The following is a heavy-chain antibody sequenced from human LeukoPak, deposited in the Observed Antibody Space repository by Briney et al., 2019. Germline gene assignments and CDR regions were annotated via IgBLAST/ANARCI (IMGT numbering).Heavy chain of an antibody. Sequence: PGGSLRLSCAASGFTFSSYAMSWVRQAPGKGLEGVSAISGSGGSTYYADSVKGRFTISRDNSKNTLYLQMNSLRAEDTAVYYCAKRWGGIVVVPALDYWGQGTLVTVSS. CDR1: GFTFSSYA. J-gene: IGHJ4*02. CDR2: ISGSGGST. D-gene: IGHD2-2*01. V-gene: IGHV3-23*01. CDR3: AKRWGGIVVVPALDY.